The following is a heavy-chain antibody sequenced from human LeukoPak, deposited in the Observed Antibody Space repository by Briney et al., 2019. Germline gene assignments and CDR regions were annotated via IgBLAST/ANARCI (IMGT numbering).Heavy chain of an antibody. J-gene: IGHJ6*02. CDR3: ARHSGGSGTYPHDPYYYYGMDV. CDR2: ITNSGTTI. V-gene: IGHV3-11*04. CDR1: GFTFSDYY. Sequence: GGSLRLSCAASGFTFSDYYMGWIRQAPGKGLECVSYITNSGTTIFYADSVKGRFTISKDNAKNSLNLQMNSLRAEDTAVYYCARHSGGSGTYPHDPYYYYGMDVWGQGTTVTVSS. D-gene: IGHD3-10*01.